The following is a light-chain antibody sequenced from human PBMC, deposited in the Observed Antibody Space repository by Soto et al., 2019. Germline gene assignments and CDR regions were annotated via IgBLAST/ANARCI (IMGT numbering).Light chain of an antibody. Sequence: IQMTQSPSTLSASVGDRVTITFRASQSIGTWLAWYQQKPGKAPKLLIFDASTLESGVPSRFSGSGSGTDFTLTISSLQPDDFATYYCQQYSDSSGAFGQGTKVDIK. CDR2: DAS. J-gene: IGKJ1*01. V-gene: IGKV1-5*01. CDR3: QQYSDSSGA. CDR1: QSIGTW.